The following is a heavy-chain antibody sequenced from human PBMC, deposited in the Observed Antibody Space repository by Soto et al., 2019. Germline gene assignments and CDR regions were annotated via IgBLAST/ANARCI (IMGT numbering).Heavy chain of an antibody. D-gene: IGHD2-21*01. CDR2: IHYSGTS. CDR3: ARHWIAGSSIP. Sequence: SETLSLTCSVSGDSISSSSQYWGWIRQPPGKGLEWIGSIHYSGTSYYNPSLKSRATIFVDTSKNQLSLKLSSVTAADTAVYYCARHWIAGSSIPWGQGTLVTVSS. J-gene: IGHJ5*02. CDR1: GDSISSSSQY. V-gene: IGHV4-39*01.